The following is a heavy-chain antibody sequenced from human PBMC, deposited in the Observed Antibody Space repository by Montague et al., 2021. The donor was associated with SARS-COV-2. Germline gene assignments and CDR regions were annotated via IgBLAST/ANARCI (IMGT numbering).Heavy chain of an antibody. D-gene: IGHD3-16*01. CDR2: VKGDGSRR. CDR3: ARGYFPVGGSENWGSYGMDV. Sequence: SLRLSCAASGITLSSHWKQWVRQDPGTGLVWVSRVKGDGSRRSYAESVKGRFTISRDHAKNNLYFQMNSLRAEDTAVDFCARGYFPVGGSENWGSYGMDVWGQGTTVTVSS. CDR1: GITLSSHW. J-gene: IGHJ6*02. V-gene: IGHV3-74*01.